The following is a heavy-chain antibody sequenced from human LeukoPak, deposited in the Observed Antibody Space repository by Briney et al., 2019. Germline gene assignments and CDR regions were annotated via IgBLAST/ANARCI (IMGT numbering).Heavy chain of an antibody. V-gene: IGHV3-30-3*01. D-gene: IGHD3-10*01. CDR2: ISYDGSNK. Sequence: RSGGSLRLSCAASGFTFSSYAMHWVRQAPGKGLEWVAVISYDGSNKYYADSVKGRFTISRDNSKNTLYLQMNSLRAEDTAVYYCARDRKVRGVINLNWFDPWGQGTLVTVSS. CDR1: GFTFSSYA. CDR3: ARDRKVRGVINLNWFDP. J-gene: IGHJ5*02.